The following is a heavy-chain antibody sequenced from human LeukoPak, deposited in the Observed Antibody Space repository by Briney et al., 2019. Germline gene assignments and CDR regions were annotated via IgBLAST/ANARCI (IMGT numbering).Heavy chain of an antibody. CDR2: MNPTSGNT. V-gene: IGHV1-8*01. CDR3: ARYIDRGYSYGPFDY. CDR1: GYILTSYD. Sequence: ASVKVSCKASGYILTSYDINWVRQATGQGLEWMGWMNPTSGNTGYAQKFQGRVTMTTDTSTSTAYMELRSLRSDDTAVYYCARYIDRGYSYGPFDYWGQGTLVTVSS. D-gene: IGHD5-18*01. J-gene: IGHJ4*02.